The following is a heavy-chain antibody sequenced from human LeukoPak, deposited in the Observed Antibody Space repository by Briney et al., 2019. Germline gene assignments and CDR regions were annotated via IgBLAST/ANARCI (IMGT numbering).Heavy chain of an antibody. CDR3: AKWGDYDVLTGYYVSDY. D-gene: IGHD3-9*01. Sequence: GGSLRLSCAASGFTFSNYAMSWVRQAPGKGLEWVSAITGGGSGIYYADSMRSRFTISRDNSKNTLYLQINSLRAEDTAVYYCAKWGDYDVLTGYYVSDYWGQGTLVTVSS. J-gene: IGHJ4*02. CDR1: GFTFSNYA. CDR2: ITGGGSGI. V-gene: IGHV3-23*01.